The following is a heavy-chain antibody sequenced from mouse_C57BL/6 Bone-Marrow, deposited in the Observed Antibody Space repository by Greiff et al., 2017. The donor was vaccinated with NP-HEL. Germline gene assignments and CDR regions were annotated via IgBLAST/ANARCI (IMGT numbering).Heavy chain of an antibody. CDR1: GYTFTDYY. Sequence: QVQLQQSGAELVRPGASVKLSCKASGYTFTDYYINWVKQRPGQGLEWIARIYPGRGNTYYNEKFKGKATLTAEQSSSTAYMQLSSRTSEDSAVYFCARTFYYDYDGYFDVWGTGTTVTVSS. J-gene: IGHJ1*03. D-gene: IGHD2-4*01. CDR3: ARTFYYDYDGYFDV. V-gene: IGHV1-76*01. CDR2: IYPGRGNT.